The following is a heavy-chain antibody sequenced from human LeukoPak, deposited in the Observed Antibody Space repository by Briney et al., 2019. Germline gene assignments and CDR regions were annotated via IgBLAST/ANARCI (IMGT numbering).Heavy chain of an antibody. CDR3: ARIGPSGSGSYFFLDP. Sequence: PGGSLRLSCAASGFTFSAYWMHWVRQAPGMGLVWVSRIDDDGSGAIYADSVKGRFTISRDNAKNTLYLQMNSLRAEDTAVYYCARIGPSGSGSYFFLDPWGQGTLVTVSS. V-gene: IGHV3-74*01. J-gene: IGHJ5*02. CDR1: GFTFSAYW. D-gene: IGHD3-10*01. CDR2: IDDDGSGA.